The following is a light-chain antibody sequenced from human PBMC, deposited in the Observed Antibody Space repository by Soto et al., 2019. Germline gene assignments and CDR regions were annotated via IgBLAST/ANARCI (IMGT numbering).Light chain of an antibody. V-gene: IGLV2-8*01. CDR1: GSDIGYYDY. J-gene: IGLJ2*01. Sequence: QSALTQPPSASGSLGQSVTISCTGTGSDIGYYDYVSWYQQHPGKAPKLMISEVNKRPSGVPYRFSGSKSGNTASLTVSGLQAEDEADYYCSSYVGTNIIIFGGGTKLTVL. CDR3: SSYVGTNIII. CDR2: EVN.